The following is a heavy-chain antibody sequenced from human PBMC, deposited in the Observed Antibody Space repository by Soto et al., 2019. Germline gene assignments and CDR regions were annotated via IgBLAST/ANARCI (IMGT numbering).Heavy chain of an antibody. Sequence: PSETLSLTCTVSGGSISSYYWSWIRQPPGKGLEWIGYIYYSGSTYYNPSLKSRVTISVDTSKNQFSLKLSSVTAADTAVYYCARADRTLYDSSGYYHYWGQGTLVTVSS. D-gene: IGHD3-22*01. V-gene: IGHV4-59*12. CDR3: ARADRTLYDSSGYYHY. CDR1: GGSISSYY. CDR2: IYYSGST. J-gene: IGHJ4*02.